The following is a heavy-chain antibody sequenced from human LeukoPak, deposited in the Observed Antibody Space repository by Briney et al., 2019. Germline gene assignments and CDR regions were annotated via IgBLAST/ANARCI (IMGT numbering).Heavy chain of an antibody. J-gene: IGHJ6*03. CDR3: ARDGDTVLTRGYYYYMDV. V-gene: IGHV3-21*01. CDR2: ISSSSSYI. Sequence: PGGSLRLSCAASGFIFSSYNMNWVRQAPGKGLEWVSSISSSSSYIYYADSVKGRFTISRDNAETSLYLQMNSLRAEDTALYYCARDGDTVLTRGYYYYMDVWGKGTTVTVSS. CDR1: GFIFSSYN. D-gene: IGHD4-23*01.